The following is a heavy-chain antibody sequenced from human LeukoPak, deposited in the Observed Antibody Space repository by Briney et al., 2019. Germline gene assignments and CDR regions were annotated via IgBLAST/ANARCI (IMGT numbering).Heavy chain of an antibody. CDR3: ARRGIRGNSYYCDY. V-gene: IGHV4-39*01. Sequence: PSETLSLTCTVSGGSISSSSYYWGWIRQPPGKGLEWIGSIYYSGSTYYNPSLKSRVTISVDTSKSQFSLKLSSVTAADTAVYYCARRGIRGNSYYCDYWGQGTLVTVSS. J-gene: IGHJ4*02. CDR1: GGSISSSSYY. CDR2: IYYSGST. D-gene: IGHD5-18*01.